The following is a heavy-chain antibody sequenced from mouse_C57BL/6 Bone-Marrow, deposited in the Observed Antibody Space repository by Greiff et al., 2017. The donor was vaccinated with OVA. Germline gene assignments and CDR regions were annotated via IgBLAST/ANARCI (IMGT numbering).Heavy chain of an antibody. D-gene: IGHD2-2*01. CDR2: INPYNGDT. J-gene: IGHJ4*01. CDR3: ARSRCMVTTTMDY. CDR1: GYSFTGYF. V-gene: IGHV1-20*01. Sequence: EVKLVESGPELVKPGDSVKISCKASGYSFTGYFMNWVMQSHGKSLEWIGRINPYNGDTFYNQKFKGKATLTVDKSSSTAHMELRSLTSEDSAVYYCARSRCMVTTTMDYWGQGTSVTVSS.